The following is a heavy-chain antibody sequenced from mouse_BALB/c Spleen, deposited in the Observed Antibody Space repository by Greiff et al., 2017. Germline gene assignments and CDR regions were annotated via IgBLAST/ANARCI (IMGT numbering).Heavy chain of an antibody. CDR2: ISSGGST. CDR3: ARITTAPMDY. J-gene: IGHJ4*01. V-gene: IGHV5-6-5*01. D-gene: IGHD1-2*01. Sequence: EVQGVESGGGLVKPGGSLKLSCAASGFTFSSYAMSWVRQTPEKRLEWVASISSGGSTYYPDSVKGRFTISRDNARNILYLQMSSLRSEDTAMYYCARITTAPMDYWGQGTSVTVSS. CDR1: GFTFSSYA.